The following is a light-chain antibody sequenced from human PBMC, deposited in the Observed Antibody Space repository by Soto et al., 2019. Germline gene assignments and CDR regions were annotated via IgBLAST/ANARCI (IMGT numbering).Light chain of an antibody. V-gene: IGLV2-14*03. CDR2: DVN. CDR1: SSDIGAYNF. Sequence: QSALTQPASVSGSPGQSITISCTGTSSDIGAYNFVSWYQQHPGKAPKLMLYDVNIRPSGVSNRFSGSKSGNTASLTISGLQAEDEAGYYCTSWTTSTTMIFGGGTQVTVL. J-gene: IGLJ2*01. CDR3: TSWTTSTTMI.